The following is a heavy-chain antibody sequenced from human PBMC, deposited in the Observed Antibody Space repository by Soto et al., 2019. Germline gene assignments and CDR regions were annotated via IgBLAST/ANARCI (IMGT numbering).Heavy chain of an antibody. V-gene: IGHV1-69*05. Sequence: SVKVSCKASGGTFSSYAISWVRQAPGQGLEWMGGIIPIFGTASYAQKFQGRVTMTRDTSTSTVYMELSSLRSEDTAVYYCARGAVAGRPFDPWGQGTLVTVSS. D-gene: IGHD6-19*01. CDR1: GGTFSSYA. CDR2: IIPIFGTA. J-gene: IGHJ5*02. CDR3: ARGAVAGRPFDP.